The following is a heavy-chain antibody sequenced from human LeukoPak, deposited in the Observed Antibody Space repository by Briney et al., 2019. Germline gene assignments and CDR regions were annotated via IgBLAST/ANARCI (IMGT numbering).Heavy chain of an antibody. V-gene: IGHV4-39*01. CDR3: ARGSSSSVFFDY. D-gene: IGHD6-6*01. J-gene: IGHJ4*02. Sequence: TSETLSLTCTVSSGSISRSSYYWGWIRQPPGKGLEWIGSMYYSGSTYYNPSLKSRVTISVDTSKNQFSLKLSSVTAADTAVYYCARGSSSSVFFDYWGQGTLVTVSS. CDR2: MYYSGST. CDR1: SGSISRSSYY.